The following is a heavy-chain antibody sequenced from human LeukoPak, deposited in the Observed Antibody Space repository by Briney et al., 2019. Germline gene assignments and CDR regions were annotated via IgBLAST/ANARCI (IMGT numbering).Heavy chain of an antibody. CDR3: ARLSGYDWESFYDY. CDR1: GYTFTSYD. D-gene: IGHD5-12*01. Sequence: EASVKVSCKASGYTFTSYDINWVRQATGQGLEWMGWMNPNSGNTGYAQKFQGRVTMTRNTSISTAYMELSSLRSEDTAVYYCARLSGYDWESFYDYWGQGTLVTVAS. CDR2: MNPNSGNT. J-gene: IGHJ4*02. V-gene: IGHV1-8*01.